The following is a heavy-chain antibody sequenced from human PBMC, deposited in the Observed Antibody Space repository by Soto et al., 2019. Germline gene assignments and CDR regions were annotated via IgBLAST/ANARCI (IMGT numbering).Heavy chain of an antibody. V-gene: IGHV5-10-1*01. CDR2: IDPSDSYT. J-gene: IGHJ6*02. Sequence: PGESLKISCKGSGYSFTSYWISWVRQMPGKGLEWMGRIDPSDSYTNYSPSFQGHVTITADKSISTAYLQWSSLKASDTAMYYCASREYSSSSPRAFYYYGMDVWGQGTTVTVSS. D-gene: IGHD6-6*01. CDR1: GYSFTSYW. CDR3: ASREYSSSSPRAFYYYGMDV.